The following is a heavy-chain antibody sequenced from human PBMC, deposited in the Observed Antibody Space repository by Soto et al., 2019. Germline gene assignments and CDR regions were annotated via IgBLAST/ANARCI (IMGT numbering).Heavy chain of an antibody. J-gene: IGHJ4*02. Sequence: QEQLVQSGAEVKKSGSSVKVSCKDTGGLFSSYAVSWVRQAPGQGLEWMGGIIPVFDTVYYAQKFQGRVTITADESTNTAYMELSSFRSEDTAMYYCARGGSGYVWFNEFWGQGTLVTVSS. CDR3: ARGGSGYVWFNEF. V-gene: IGHV1-69*01. D-gene: IGHD3-22*01. CDR2: IIPVFDTV. CDR1: GGLFSSYA.